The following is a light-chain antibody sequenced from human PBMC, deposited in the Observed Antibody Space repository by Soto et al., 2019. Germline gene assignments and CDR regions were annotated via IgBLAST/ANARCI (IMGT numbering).Light chain of an antibody. CDR1: QSISSW. V-gene: IGKV1-5*01. CDR2: DAS. J-gene: IGKJ3*01. CDR3: QQYNSYSFT. Sequence: DIQMTQSPSTLSASVGDRVTITCRASQSISSWLAWYQQKPRKAPKLLIYDASSLESGVPSRFSGSGSGTEFTLTISSLQPDDFATYYCQQYNSYSFTFGPGTKVDIK.